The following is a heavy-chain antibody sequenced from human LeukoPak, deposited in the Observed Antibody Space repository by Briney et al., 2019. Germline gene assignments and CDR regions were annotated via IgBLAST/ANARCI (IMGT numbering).Heavy chain of an antibody. Sequence: SQTLSLTCTVSGGSISSGGYYWSWIRQHPGKGLEWIGYIYYSGSTNYNPSLKSRVTISVDTSKNQFSLKLSPVTAADTAVYYCARDSRSGGSWSWFDPWGQGTLVTVSS. CDR2: IYYSGST. D-gene: IGHD2-15*01. CDR1: GGSISSGGYY. CDR3: ARDSRSGGSWSWFDP. J-gene: IGHJ5*02. V-gene: IGHV4-61*08.